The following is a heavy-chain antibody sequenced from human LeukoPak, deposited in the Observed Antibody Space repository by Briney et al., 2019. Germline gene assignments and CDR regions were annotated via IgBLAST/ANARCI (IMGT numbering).Heavy chain of an antibody. CDR2: IYTSGST. J-gene: IGHJ4*02. Sequence: PSETLSLTCTVSGGSISNYWSWIRQPAGKGLEWIGRIYTSGSTNYNPSLKSRVTMSVDTSKNQFSLKLSSVTAADTAVYYCARGGDAASRYTAMVDYWGQGTLVTVSS. V-gene: IGHV4-4*07. D-gene: IGHD5-18*01. CDR3: ARGGDAASRYTAMVDY. CDR1: GGSISNY.